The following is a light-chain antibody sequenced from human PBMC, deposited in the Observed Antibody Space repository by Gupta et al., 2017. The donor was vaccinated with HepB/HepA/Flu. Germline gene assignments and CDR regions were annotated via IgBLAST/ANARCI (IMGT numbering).Light chain of an antibody. V-gene: IGLV2-23*02. CDR1: SNDVGAYNF. CDR2: EVT. CDR3: CSYVGSSTVV. J-gene: IGLJ2*01. Sequence: QSALTPPASVSGSPGQAITISCTGTSNDVGAYNFVSWYQHHPDKAPELMIYEVTKRPSGVSNRFSGSKSGNTASLTISGLQAEDEADYYCCSYVGSSTVVFGGGTKLTVL.